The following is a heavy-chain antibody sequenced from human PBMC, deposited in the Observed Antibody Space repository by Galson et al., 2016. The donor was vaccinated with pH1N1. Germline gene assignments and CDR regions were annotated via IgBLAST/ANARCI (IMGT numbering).Heavy chain of an antibody. CDR2: INPSGGNT. J-gene: IGHJ3*02. D-gene: IGHD3-22*01. CDR1: GYTFTSYF. Sequence: SVKVSCKASGYTFTSYFMYWVRQAPGQGLEWMGIINPSGGNTNYAQKFQGRLTMTRDTSTSTVYMDLSSLRSGDTAVYYCARDAAMIVGVSVYAFDIWGQGTMVTVSS. V-gene: IGHV1-46*01. CDR3: ARDAAMIVGVSVYAFDI.